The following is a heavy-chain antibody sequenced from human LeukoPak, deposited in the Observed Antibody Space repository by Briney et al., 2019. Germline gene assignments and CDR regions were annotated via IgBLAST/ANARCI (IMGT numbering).Heavy chain of an antibody. Sequence: GESLKISCKGSGYSFTSYWIGWVRQVPGKGLEWMGIIYPGDSDTRYSPSFQGQVTISADKSISTAYLQWSSLKASDTAMYYCARQYRRYSSGWSNDAFDIWGQGTMVTVSS. J-gene: IGHJ3*02. CDR3: ARQYRRYSSGWSNDAFDI. V-gene: IGHV5-51*01. CDR1: GYSFTSYW. D-gene: IGHD6-19*01. CDR2: IYPGDSDT.